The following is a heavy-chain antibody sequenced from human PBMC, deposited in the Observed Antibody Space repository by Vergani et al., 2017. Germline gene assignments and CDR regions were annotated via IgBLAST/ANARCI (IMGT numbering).Heavy chain of an antibody. Sequence: VQLVESGGGLVQPGGSLRLSCAASGFTFSSYGMHWVRQAPGKGLEWVAVISYDGSNKYYADSVKGRFTISRDNSKNTLYLQMNSLRAEDTAVYYCARLIVVVPAATVPWGQGTLVTVSS. CDR1: GFTFSSYG. J-gene: IGHJ5*02. V-gene: IGHV3-30*03. CDR2: ISYDGSNK. CDR3: ARLIVVVPAATVP. D-gene: IGHD2-2*01.